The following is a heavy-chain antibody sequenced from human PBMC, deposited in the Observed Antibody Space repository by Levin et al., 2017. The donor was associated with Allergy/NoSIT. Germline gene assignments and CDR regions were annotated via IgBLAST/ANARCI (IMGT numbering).Heavy chain of an antibody. D-gene: IGHD5-24*01. CDR1: GGSISSYY. Sequence: SQTLSLTCTVSGGSISSYYWSWIRQPPGKGLEWIGYIYYSGSTNYNPSLKSRVTISVDTSKNQFSLKLSSVTAADTAVYYCARGREGSGDGYNPFDYWGQGTLVTVSS. V-gene: IGHV4-59*01. CDR3: ARGREGSGDGYNPFDY. CDR2: IYYSGST. J-gene: IGHJ4*02.